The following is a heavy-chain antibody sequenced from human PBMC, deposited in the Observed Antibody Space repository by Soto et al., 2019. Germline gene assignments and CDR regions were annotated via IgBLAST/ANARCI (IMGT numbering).Heavy chain of an antibody. CDR2: INAGNGNT. CDR1: GYTFTSYA. J-gene: IGHJ6*03. CDR3: ARASRYNWNDEYYYYIYV. V-gene: IGHV1-3*01. Sequence: ASVKVSCKASGYTFTSYAMHWVRQAPGQRLEWMGWINAGNGNTKYSQKFQGRVTITRDTSASTAYMELSSLRSEDTAVYYCARASRYNWNDEYYYYIYVWGKGTTVTVYS. D-gene: IGHD1-20*01.